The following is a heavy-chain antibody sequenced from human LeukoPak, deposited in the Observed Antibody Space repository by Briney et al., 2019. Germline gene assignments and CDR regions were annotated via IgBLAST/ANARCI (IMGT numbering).Heavy chain of an antibody. D-gene: IGHD3-10*01. V-gene: IGHV4-39*02. CDR1: GGSISSSSYY. Sequence: PSETLSLTCTVSGGSISSSSYYWDWIRQPPGKGLEWIGEINHSGSTNHNPSLKSRVTISVDTSKNHFSLKLSSVTAADTAVYYCASSTRGQAYYYYYMDVWGKGTTVTVSS. J-gene: IGHJ6*03. CDR3: ASSTRGQAYYYYYMDV. CDR2: INHSGST.